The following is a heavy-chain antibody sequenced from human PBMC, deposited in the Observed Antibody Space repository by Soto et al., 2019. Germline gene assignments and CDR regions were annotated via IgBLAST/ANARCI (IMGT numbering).Heavy chain of an antibody. CDR3: AREYYYDSSGYLDY. J-gene: IGHJ4*02. CDR2: IWYDGSNK. V-gene: IGHV3-33*01. D-gene: IGHD3-22*01. Sequence: GGSLRLSCAASGFTFSSYGMHWVRQAPGKGLEWVAVIWYDGSNKYYADSVKGRFTISRDNSKNTLYLQMNSLRAEDTAVYYCAREYYYDSSGYLDYWGQGTLVTVSS. CDR1: GFTFSSYG.